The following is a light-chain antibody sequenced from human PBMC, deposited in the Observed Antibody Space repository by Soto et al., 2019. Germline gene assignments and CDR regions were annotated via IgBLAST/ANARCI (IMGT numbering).Light chain of an antibody. Sequence: EIVLTQSLATLSLSPGERATLSCRASQSVSSYLAWYQQKPGQAPRLLIYDASNRATGIPARFSGSGSGTDFTLTISSLEPEDFAVYYCQQRSNWLGTFGQGTKLEIK. CDR3: QQRSNWLGT. J-gene: IGKJ2*01. V-gene: IGKV3-11*01. CDR1: QSVSSY. CDR2: DAS.